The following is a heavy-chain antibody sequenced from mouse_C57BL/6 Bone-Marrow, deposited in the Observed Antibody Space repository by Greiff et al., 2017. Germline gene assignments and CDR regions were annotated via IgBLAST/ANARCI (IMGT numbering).Heavy chain of an antibody. CDR3: ARLNWDVAWFAY. D-gene: IGHD4-1*01. CDR2: FNPGDGDT. J-gene: IGHJ3*01. Sequence: QVQLQQSGPELVKPGASVKISCKASGYAFSSSWMNWVKQRPGKGLEWIGHFNPGDGDTNYNGKFKGKATLTAEKSSSTVYMQLSSLTSDDSAVYYCARLNWDVAWFAYWGQGTLVTVSA. V-gene: IGHV1-82*01. CDR1: GYAFSSSW.